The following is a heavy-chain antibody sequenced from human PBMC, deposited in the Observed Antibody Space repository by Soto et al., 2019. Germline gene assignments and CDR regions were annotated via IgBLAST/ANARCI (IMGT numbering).Heavy chain of an antibody. D-gene: IGHD3-22*01. CDR1: GFTFSSYA. J-gene: IGHJ3*02. CDR2: ISYDGSNK. Sequence: QVQLVESGGGVVQPGRSLRLSCAASGFTFSSYAMHWVRQAPGKGLEWVTVISYDGSNKYYADSVKGRFTISRDNSKNTLYLQMNSLRAEDTAMYYCARVNYYDSPGYWVGAFDIWGQGTMITVSS. CDR3: ARVNYYDSPGYWVGAFDI. V-gene: IGHV3-30-3*01.